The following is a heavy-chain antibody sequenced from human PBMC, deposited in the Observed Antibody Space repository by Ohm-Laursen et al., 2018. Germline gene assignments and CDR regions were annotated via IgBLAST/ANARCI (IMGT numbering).Heavy chain of an antibody. J-gene: IGHJ4*02. D-gene: IGHD6-19*01. CDR2: IYSGGNT. Sequence: SLRLSCAASGFTVSSNYMSWVRQAPGKGLEWVSVIYSGGNTYYADSVKGRFTISRDKSKNTLYLQMNSLRAEDTAVYFCARDSSSGWYHNYWGQGTLVTVSS. V-gene: IGHV3-66*01. CDR1: GFTVSSNY. CDR3: ARDSSSGWYHNY.